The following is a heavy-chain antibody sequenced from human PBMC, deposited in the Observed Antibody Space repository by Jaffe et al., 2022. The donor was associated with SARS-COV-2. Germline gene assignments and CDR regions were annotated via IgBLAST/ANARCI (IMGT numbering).Heavy chain of an antibody. CDR2: INGDGSST. Sequence: EVQLVESGGGLVQPGGSLRLSCAASGFTLSTYWMHWVRQAPGKGLVWVSRINGDGSSTSYADSVKGRLTISRDNAKNTLYLQVNSLRAEDTAVYYCARDRGHTLYYSYYYYMDVWGKGTTVTVSS. V-gene: IGHV3-74*01. CDR1: GFTLSTYW. CDR3: ARDRGHTLYYSYYYYMDV. J-gene: IGHJ6*03. D-gene: IGHD2-15*01.